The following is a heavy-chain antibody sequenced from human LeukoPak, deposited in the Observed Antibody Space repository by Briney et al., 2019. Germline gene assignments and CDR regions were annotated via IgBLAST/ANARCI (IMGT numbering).Heavy chain of an antibody. CDR2: ITGSGTNT. J-gene: IGHJ5*02. CDR1: QFTFRNYA. Sequence: GGSLRLSCVASQFTFRNYAMRWVRQATGKGLEWVAAITGSGTNTYYSDSVKGRFVISRDNSKNTLFLYVNNLRAEDTAVYYCVKDPSGVDPWGQGTLVTVSS. CDR3: VKDPSGVDP. V-gene: IGHV3-23*01.